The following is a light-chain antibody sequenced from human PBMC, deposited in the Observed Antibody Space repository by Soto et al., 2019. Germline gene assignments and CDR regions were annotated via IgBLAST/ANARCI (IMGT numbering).Light chain of an antibody. CDR2: GNT. Sequence: QPVLTQPPSVSGAPGQRVTISCTGSSSNIGAGYEVHWFQQLPGTAPKLLIYGNTNRPSGVPDRFSGSKSDTSASLAITGLQPEDEADYYCQSYDSSLSVLYVFGTGTKLT. J-gene: IGLJ1*01. V-gene: IGLV1-40*01. CDR3: QSYDSSLSVLYV. CDR1: SSNIGAGYE.